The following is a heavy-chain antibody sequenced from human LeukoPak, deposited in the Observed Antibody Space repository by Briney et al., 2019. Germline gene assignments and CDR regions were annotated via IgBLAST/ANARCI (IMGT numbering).Heavy chain of an antibody. Sequence: SETLSLTCTVSGGSISSYYWSWIRQPAGKGLEWIGRIYTSGSTNYNPSLKSRVTMSVDMSKNQFSLKLSSVTAADTAVYYCARVSGFLEWFIGWFDPWGQGTLVTVSS. CDR3: ARVSGFLEWFIGWFDP. CDR2: IYTSGST. D-gene: IGHD3-3*01. CDR1: GGSISSYY. V-gene: IGHV4-4*07. J-gene: IGHJ5*02.